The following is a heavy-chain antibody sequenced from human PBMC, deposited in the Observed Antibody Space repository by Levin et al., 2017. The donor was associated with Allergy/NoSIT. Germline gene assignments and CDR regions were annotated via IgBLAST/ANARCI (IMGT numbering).Heavy chain of an antibody. V-gene: IGHV3-21*01. J-gene: IGHJ5*02. CDR1: GFTFSSYS. CDR2: ISSSGSYI. D-gene: IGHD6-6*01. Sequence: KPGGSLRLSCAASGFTFSSYSMNWVRQAPGKGLDWVTSISSSGSYIYYADSVKGRFTVSRDNAKNSVYLQMDNLRAEDTAVYFCAKSVAARLDWFDPWGQGTLVTVSS. CDR3: AKSVAARLDWFDP.